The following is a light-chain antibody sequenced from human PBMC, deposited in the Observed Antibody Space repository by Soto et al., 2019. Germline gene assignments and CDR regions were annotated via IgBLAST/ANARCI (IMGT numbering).Light chain of an antibody. Sequence: QTVVTQEPSLTVSPGGTVTLTCGSSTGAVTSGHYPYWFQQKPGQAPRTLIYDTNNKHSWTPARFSGSLLGGKAALTLSGAQAEDEAEYYCLLAYSGARVFGGGTKVTVL. CDR2: DTN. CDR3: LLAYSGARV. CDR1: TGAVTSGHY. V-gene: IGLV7-46*01. J-gene: IGLJ3*02.